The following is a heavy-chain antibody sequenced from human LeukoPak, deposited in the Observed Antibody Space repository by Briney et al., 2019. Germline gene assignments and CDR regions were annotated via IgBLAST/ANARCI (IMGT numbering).Heavy chain of an antibody. CDR2: VYYSGTT. V-gene: IGHV4-39*07. CDR1: GGSISLSYYY. J-gene: IGHJ4*02. Sequence: SETLSLTCSVSGGSISLSYYYWGWIRQPPGKALEWIGSVYYSGTTSYNPSLKSRVTISVDMSKNQFSLKLSSVTAADTAVYYCARVRSSSWFDYWGQGTLVTVSS. D-gene: IGHD6-13*01. CDR3: ARVRSSSWFDY.